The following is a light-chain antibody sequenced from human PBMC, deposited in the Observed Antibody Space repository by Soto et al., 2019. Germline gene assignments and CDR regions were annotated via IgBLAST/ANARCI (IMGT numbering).Light chain of an antibody. J-gene: IGKJ1*01. CDR2: DAS. Sequence: EIVLTQSPATLSLSPGERATLSCRASQSVRSFLVWYQQRPGQAPRLPIYDASNRATGIPARFSGSGSGTDFTLTISSLQSEDFAVYHCQQYNNWPWTFGQGTKVDIK. V-gene: IGKV3-11*01. CDR3: QQYNNWPWT. CDR1: QSVRSF.